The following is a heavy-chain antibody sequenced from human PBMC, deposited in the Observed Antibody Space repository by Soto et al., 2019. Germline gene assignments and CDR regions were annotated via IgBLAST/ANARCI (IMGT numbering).Heavy chain of an antibody. CDR2: FDPEDGET. Sequence: ASVKVSCKVSGYTLTELSMHWVRQAPGKGLEWMGGFDPEDGETIHAQKFQGRVTMTEDTSTDAAYMELSSLRSEDTAVYYCATAGYYDFWSGYYFKFDIWGQGTMVTVSS. CDR1: GYTLTELS. J-gene: IGHJ3*02. CDR3: ATAGYYDFWSGYYFKFDI. D-gene: IGHD3-3*01. V-gene: IGHV1-24*01.